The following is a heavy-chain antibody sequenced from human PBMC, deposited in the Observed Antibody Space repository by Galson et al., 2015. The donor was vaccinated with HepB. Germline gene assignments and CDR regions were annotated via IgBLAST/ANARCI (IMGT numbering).Heavy chain of an antibody. V-gene: IGHV4-39*01. Sequence: SETLSLTCSVSGGSIYDSFLFWGWIRQPPGKGLEWIGSVYYNGSTNQNPSLKSRVTLSADTSRNQFYLNLNSVTAADTAVYYCARLTFAGVYRYFDLWGRGTLVTVSS. CDR2: VYYNGST. J-gene: IGHJ2*01. CDR1: GGSIYDSFLF. CDR3: ARLTFAGVYRYFDL. D-gene: IGHD2/OR15-2a*01.